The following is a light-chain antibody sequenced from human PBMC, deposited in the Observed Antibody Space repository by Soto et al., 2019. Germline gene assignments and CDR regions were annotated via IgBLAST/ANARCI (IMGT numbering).Light chain of an antibody. J-gene: IGKJ3*01. V-gene: IGKV1-27*01. CDR1: QGISTY. Sequence: DIQMTQSPSSLAASVGDRVTISCRASQGISTYLAWYQQKPGKAPKLLIYATSTLQSGVSSRFTGSGSGTDFTLTISSLQPEDVATYYCQKYNWPPFTFGPGTTVD. CDR2: ATS. CDR3: QKYNWPPFT.